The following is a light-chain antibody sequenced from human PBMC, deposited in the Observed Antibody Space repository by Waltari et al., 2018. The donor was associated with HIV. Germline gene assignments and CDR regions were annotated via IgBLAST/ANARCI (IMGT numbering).Light chain of an antibody. CDR2: DTS. CDR1: QSVSSR. J-gene: IGKJ1*01. V-gene: IGKV3-15*01. Sequence: EIVMTQSPVTVSVSPGERATLSCRASQSVSSRLAWYQQKPGQAPRLLIYDTSTRAIGIPARFSGSGSGTEFTLTISSLQSEDLAVYYGQQYSHWPPMTFGQGTKVEIK. CDR3: QQYSHWPPMT.